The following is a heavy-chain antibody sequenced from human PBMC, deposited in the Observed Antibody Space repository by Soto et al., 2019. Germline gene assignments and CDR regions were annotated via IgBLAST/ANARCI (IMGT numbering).Heavy chain of an antibody. CDR3: ARSGNEGAVDY. Sequence: SETLSLTFAVSGDRVSSKSAALDWISQSPSRGLDWQGRTYYRSKWYNEYAVPVKSRRIINADTSKNQCSLQLNSVTPEDTAVYFFARSGNEGAVDYWGQGTLVPVSS. CDR2: TYYRSKWYN. V-gene: IGHV6-1*01. CDR1: GDRVSSKSAA. J-gene: IGHJ4*02. D-gene: IGHD1-26*01.